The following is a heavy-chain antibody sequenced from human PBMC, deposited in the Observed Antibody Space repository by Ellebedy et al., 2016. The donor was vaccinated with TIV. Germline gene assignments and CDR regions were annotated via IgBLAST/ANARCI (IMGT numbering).Heavy chain of an antibody. V-gene: IGHV3-48*04. CDR3: ARDRSTGWYYFDY. CDR2: ISSGGRSI. Sequence: GESLKISCGASGFSFSNYNINWVRLAPGKGLEWVSHISSGGRSIYYADSVRGRFTISRDNAKNSVYLQMNSLRAEDTAVYYCARDRSTGWYYFDYWGQGTLVTVSS. J-gene: IGHJ4*02. CDR1: GFSFSNYN. D-gene: IGHD6-19*01.